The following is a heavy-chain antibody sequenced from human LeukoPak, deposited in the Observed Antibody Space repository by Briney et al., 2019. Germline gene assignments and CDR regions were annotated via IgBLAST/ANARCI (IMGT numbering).Heavy chain of an antibody. V-gene: IGHV4-34*01. CDR1: GVSFSGYY. CDR3: SRGPPNHRLWFGGD. Sequence: PSETLSLTCAVYGVSFSGYYWSWIRQPPGKGLEWIGEINHSGSTNYNPSLKSRVTISVDTSKNQFSLKVNSVTAADTAVYYCSRGPPNHRLWFGGDWGQGTLITVSS. J-gene: IGHJ4*02. CDR2: INHSGST. D-gene: IGHD3-10*01.